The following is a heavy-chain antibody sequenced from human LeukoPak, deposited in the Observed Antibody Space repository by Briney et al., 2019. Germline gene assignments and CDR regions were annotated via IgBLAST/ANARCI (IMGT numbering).Heavy chain of an antibody. CDR2: FNPNSGGT. CDR3: VTYSSAWYYFDY. Sequence: ASVKVSCKASGYTFIGYYMHWVRQAPGQGLEWMGRFNPNSGGTDYAQKFQGRVTMTRDTSINTAYMELSRLRSDDTAVYYCVTYSSAWYYFDYWGQGTLVTVSS. CDR1: GYTFIGYY. V-gene: IGHV1-2*06. D-gene: IGHD6-13*01. J-gene: IGHJ4*02.